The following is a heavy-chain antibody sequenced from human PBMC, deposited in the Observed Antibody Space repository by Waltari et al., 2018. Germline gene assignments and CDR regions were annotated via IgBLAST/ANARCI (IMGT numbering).Heavy chain of an antibody. CDR1: GFTFSSYE. V-gene: IGHV3-48*03. D-gene: IGHD1-26*01. CDR2: ISSSGSTI. Sequence: EVQLVESGGGLVQPGGSLRLSCAASGFTFSSYEMNWVRQAPGKGVEWVSYISSSGSTIYYADSVKGRFTISRDNAKNSLYLQMNSLRAEDTAVYYCARDNGASDAFDIWGQGTMVTVSS. J-gene: IGHJ3*02. CDR3: ARDNGASDAFDI.